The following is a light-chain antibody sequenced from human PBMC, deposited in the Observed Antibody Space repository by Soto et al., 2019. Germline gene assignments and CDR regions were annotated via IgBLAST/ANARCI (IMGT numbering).Light chain of an antibody. J-gene: IGKJ1*01. Sequence: IVMTQSTPTLSVSRGERAAFYCWVSQSVNSKLAWYQQKPGQAPRLLIYRASARATGIPSRFSGSGSGTEFTLTISSLQSEDFAVYYCQQYNNWSRTFGQGTKVDIK. CDR2: RAS. V-gene: IGKV3-15*01. CDR3: QQYNNWSRT. CDR1: QSVNSK.